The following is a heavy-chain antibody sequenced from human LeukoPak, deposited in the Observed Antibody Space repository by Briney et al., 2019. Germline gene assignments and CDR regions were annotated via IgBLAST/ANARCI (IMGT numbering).Heavy chain of an antibody. CDR1: GGSFSGYY. V-gene: IGHV4-34*01. CDR2: INQSGST. Sequence: PSETLSLTCAVYGGSFSGYYWSWIRQPPGKGLEWIGEINQSGSTNYNPSLKSRVTISVDTSKNQFSLKLSSVTAADTAVYYCARGSRRYYGSGSYFPYWGQGTLVTVSS. J-gene: IGHJ4*02. CDR3: ARGSRRYYGSGSYFPY. D-gene: IGHD3-10*01.